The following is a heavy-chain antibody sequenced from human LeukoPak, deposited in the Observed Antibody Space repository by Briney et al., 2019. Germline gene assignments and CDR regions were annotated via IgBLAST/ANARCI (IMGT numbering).Heavy chain of an antibody. CDR1: GYTFTGYY. D-gene: IGHD6-13*01. Sequence: ASVKVPCKASGYTFTGYYMHWVRQAPGQGLGWMGWINPNSGGTNYAQKFQGRVTMTRDTSISTAYMELSRLRSDDTAVYYCARDIAAAVLLIYGMDVWGQGTTVTVSS. J-gene: IGHJ6*02. CDR2: INPNSGGT. V-gene: IGHV1-2*02. CDR3: ARDIAAAVLLIYGMDV.